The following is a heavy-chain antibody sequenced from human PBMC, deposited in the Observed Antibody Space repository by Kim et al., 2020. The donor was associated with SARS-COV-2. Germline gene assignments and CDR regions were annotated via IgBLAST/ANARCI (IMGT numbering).Heavy chain of an antibody. V-gene: IGHV3-15*01. D-gene: IGHD6-19*01. CDR3: TTEIVVAGTDP. Sequence: TDYAAPAKGRYTISRDVSENTVYLQMSSLKAEDTAVYYCTTEIVVAGTDPWGQGTLVTVSS. J-gene: IGHJ5*02. CDR2: T.